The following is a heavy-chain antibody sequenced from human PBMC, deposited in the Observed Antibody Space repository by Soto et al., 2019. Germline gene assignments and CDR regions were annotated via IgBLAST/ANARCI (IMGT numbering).Heavy chain of an antibody. D-gene: IGHD6-6*01. CDR3: AGGRGRSSLDI. Sequence: PGESLKISCKASGYSFTSYWIGWVRQMPGKGLEWKGIINPGDSDTRYSPSFQGQVTISADKFISTAYLQWTSLQASDTAKYYCAGGRGRSSLDIWGEGTMVTVSS. V-gene: IGHV5-51*01. CDR1: GYSFTSYW. J-gene: IGHJ3*02. CDR2: INPGDSDT.